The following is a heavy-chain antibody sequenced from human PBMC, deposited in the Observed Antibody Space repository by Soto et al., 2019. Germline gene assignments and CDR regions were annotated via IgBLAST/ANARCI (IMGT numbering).Heavy chain of an antibody. CDR2: ISSSSSYI. V-gene: IGHV3-21*01. Sequence: VGSLRLSCAASGFTFSSYSMNWVRQAPGKGLEWVSSISSSSSYIYYADSVKGRFTISRDNAKNSLYLQMNSLRAEDTAVYYCARRLLEYYASSGLDVWGQGTTVTVSS. CDR1: GFTFSSYS. D-gene: IGHD3-22*01. CDR3: ARRLLEYYASSGLDV. J-gene: IGHJ6*02.